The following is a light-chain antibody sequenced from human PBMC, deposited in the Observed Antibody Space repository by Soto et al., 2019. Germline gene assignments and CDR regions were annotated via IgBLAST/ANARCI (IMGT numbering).Light chain of an antibody. CDR3: QQYNNWPLT. CDR1: QSLTSY. V-gene: IGKV3-15*01. Sequence: EIVMTQSPATLSVSPGETATLSCRASQSLTSYLAWYQQQPDQAPRLLIYGISTRATDIPARFSGSGSGPEFTLTISSLQTEDCAFYYCQQYNNWPLTSGGGTKVEIK. CDR2: GIS. J-gene: IGKJ4*01.